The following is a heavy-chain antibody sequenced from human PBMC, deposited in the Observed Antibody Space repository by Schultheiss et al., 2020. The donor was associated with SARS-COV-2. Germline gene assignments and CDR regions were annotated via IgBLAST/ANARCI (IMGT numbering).Heavy chain of an antibody. J-gene: IGHJ5*02. CDR2: INHSGST. D-gene: IGHD3-10*01. V-gene: IGHV4-34*01. Sequence: SETLSLTCAVYGGSFSGYYWSWIRQPPGKGLEWIGEINHSGSTNYNPSLESRVTISVDTSKNQFSLKLSSVTAADTAVYYCARDRGYGSGSYSGWFDPWGQGTLVTVSS. CDR3: ARDRGYGSGSYSGWFDP. CDR1: GGSFSGYY.